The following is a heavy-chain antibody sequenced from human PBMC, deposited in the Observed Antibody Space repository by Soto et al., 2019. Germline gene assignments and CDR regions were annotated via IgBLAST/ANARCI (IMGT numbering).Heavy chain of an antibody. V-gene: IGHV4-31*03. CDR2: IHYSGTT. D-gene: IGHD2-15*01. J-gene: IGHJ4*02. CDR3: ARATTRYFDY. CDR1: GGSISSGNYH. Sequence: QVQLQESGPGLMKPSQTLSLTCTASGGSISSGNYHWTWVRQHPGKGLEWIGYIHYSGTTYYNPSLKSRVTISVDTSKNQFSLKLSSVTVADTAVYYCARATTRYFDYWGQGTLVTVSS.